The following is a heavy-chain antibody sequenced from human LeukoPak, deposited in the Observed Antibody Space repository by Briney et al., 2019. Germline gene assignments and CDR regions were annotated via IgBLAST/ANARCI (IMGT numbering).Heavy chain of an antibody. CDR2: IYYSGST. CDR1: GGSISSGDYY. D-gene: IGHD3-16*02. CDR3: ARTFLRLGELSPEMDFDY. J-gene: IGHJ4*01. V-gene: IGHV4-30-4*01. Sequence: SQTLSLTCTVSGGSISSGDYYWSWIRQPPGKGLEWVGYIYYSGSTYYNPSLKSRVTISVDTSKNQFSLKLSSVTAADTAVYYCARTFLRLGELSPEMDFDYWGQGTLVTVSS.